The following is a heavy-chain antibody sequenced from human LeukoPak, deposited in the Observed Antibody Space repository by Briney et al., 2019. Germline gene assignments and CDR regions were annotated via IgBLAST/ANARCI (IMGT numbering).Heavy chain of an antibody. CDR3: AKDLGVGGWTFDY. CDR2: ISYDGSNK. CDR1: GFTFSSYG. Sequence: VGSLRLSCAASGFTFSSYGMHWVRQAPGKGLEWVAVISYDGSNKYYADSVKGRFTISRDNSKNTLYLQMNSLRAEDTAVYYCAKDLGVGGWTFDYWGQGTLVTVSS. J-gene: IGHJ4*02. V-gene: IGHV3-30*18. D-gene: IGHD6-19*01.